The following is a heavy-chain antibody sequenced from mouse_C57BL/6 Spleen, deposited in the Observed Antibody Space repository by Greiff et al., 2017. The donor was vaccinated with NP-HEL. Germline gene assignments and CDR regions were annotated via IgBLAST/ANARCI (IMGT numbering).Heavy chain of an antibody. D-gene: IGHD1-1*01. Sequence: QVQLQQPGAELVRPGSSVKLSCKASGYTFTSYWMDWVKQRPGQGLEWIGNIYPSDSETHYNQKFKDKATLTADKSSSTAYMQLSSLTSEDAAVYYCARGYYGSSYWGQGTTLTVSS. J-gene: IGHJ2*01. CDR2: IYPSDSET. CDR3: ARGYYGSSY. V-gene: IGHV1-61*01. CDR1: GYTFTSYW.